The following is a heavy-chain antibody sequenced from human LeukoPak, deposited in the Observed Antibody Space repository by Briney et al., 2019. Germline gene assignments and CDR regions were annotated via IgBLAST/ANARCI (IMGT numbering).Heavy chain of an antibody. V-gene: IGHV4-34*01. CDR1: GGSFSGYY. CDR3: ARVSYWYFDL. J-gene: IGHJ2*01. Sequence: SETLSLTCAVYGGSFSGYYWSSIRQPPGEGLEWIGEINHSGSTNYNPSLKSRVTISVDTSKNQFSLKLSSVTAADTAVYYCARVSYWYFDLWGRGTLVTVSS. CDR2: INHSGST.